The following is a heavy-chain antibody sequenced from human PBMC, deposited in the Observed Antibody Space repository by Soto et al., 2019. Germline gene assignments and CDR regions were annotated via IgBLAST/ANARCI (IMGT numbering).Heavy chain of an antibody. J-gene: IGHJ4*02. V-gene: IGHV3-30-3*01. Sequence: QVQLVESGGGVVQPGRSLRLSCAASGFTFSSYAMHWVRQAPGKGLEWVAVISYDGSNKYYADSVKGRFTISRDNSKNTLYLQINSLRAEDTAVYYCAREGEAYARYSLYDFDYWGQGTLVTVSS. CDR3: AREGEAYARYSLYDFDY. CDR2: ISYDGSNK. CDR1: GFTFSSYA. D-gene: IGHD5-18*01.